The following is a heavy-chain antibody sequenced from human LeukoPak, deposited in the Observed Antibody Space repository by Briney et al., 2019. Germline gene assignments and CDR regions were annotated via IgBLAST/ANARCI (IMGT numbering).Heavy chain of an antibody. CDR3: ARGPGDYVY. Sequence: SETLSLTCAVYGASFSGYYWSWIRQPPGKGLEWIGEINHSGSTNYNPSLKSRITISVDTSKMQFSLKLSSVTAVDTAVYYCARGPGDYVYWGQGTLVTVSS. D-gene: IGHD4-17*01. CDR2: INHSGST. J-gene: IGHJ4*02. V-gene: IGHV4-34*01. CDR1: GASFSGYY.